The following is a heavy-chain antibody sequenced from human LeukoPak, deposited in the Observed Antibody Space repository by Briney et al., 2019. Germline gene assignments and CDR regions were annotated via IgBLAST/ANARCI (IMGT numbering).Heavy chain of an antibody. CDR2: IKQDGSEK. CDR3: AREGITMLQGVFDY. Sequence: GGSLRLSCAASGFTFSSYWMSWVRQAPGKGLEWVANIKQDGSEKYYVDSVKGRFTISRDNAKNSLFLQMNSLGAEDTAVFYCAREGITMLQGVFDYWGQGTPVTVSS. V-gene: IGHV3-7*01. CDR1: GFTFSSYW. D-gene: IGHD3-10*01. J-gene: IGHJ4*02.